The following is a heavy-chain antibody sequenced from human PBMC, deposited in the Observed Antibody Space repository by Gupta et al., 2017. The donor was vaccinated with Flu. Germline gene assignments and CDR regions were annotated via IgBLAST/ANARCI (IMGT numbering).Heavy chain of an antibody. CDR1: VVTFSSYV. Sequence: VQRVKAGAAVKKPGASVKVSCKASVVTFSSYVINRARQAPGQGLEWLGGIIPVFGPTNYAQKFQGRVTTTADESTNTAYLELSSLRSGDTAVYYCARKGGGHCSGGTSYSFDYWGQGTLVIVSS. D-gene: IGHD2-15*01. CDR3: ARKGGGHCSGGTSYSFDY. CDR2: IIPVFGPT. J-gene: IGHJ4*02. V-gene: IGHV1-69*01.